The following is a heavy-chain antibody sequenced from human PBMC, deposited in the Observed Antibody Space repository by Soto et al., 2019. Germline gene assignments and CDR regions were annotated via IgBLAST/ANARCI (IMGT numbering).Heavy chain of an antibody. D-gene: IGHD3-22*01. V-gene: IGHV3-21*01. Sequence: PRLSCAASGFTFSSYSMNWVRQAPGKGLEWVSSISSSSSYIYYADSVKGRFTISRDNAKNSLYLQMNSLRAEDTAVYYCARDLPERYYYDSSGYFLRWFDPWGQGTLVTVSS. CDR3: ARDLPERYYYDSSGYFLRWFDP. J-gene: IGHJ5*02. CDR2: ISSSSSYI. CDR1: GFTFSSYS.